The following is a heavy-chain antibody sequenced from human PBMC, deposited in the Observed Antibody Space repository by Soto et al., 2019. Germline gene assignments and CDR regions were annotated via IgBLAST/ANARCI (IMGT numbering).Heavy chain of an antibody. J-gene: IGHJ4*02. CDR1: GFTFSRYA. Sequence: EVQLLESGGGVIQPGGSLSLSCAASGFTFSRYALSWVRQAPGKGLEWVSSISGSDGSRYYADSVKGRFTISRDNFKNTLYLQMNSLRVEDTAMYYCVKDVFGVITHFHYWGQGTQVTVSS. CDR3: VKDVFGVITHFHY. V-gene: IGHV3-23*01. D-gene: IGHD3-3*01. CDR2: ISGSDGSR.